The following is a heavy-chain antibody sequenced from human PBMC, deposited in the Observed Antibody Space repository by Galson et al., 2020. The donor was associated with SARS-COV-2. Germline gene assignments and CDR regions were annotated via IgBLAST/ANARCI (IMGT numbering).Heavy chain of an antibody. D-gene: IGHD3-3*01. V-gene: IGHV3-13*01. CDR2: IRVTGDS. J-gene: IGHJ6*02. Sequence: GGSLRLSCAVSGFTFNTYDMHWVRPITGKGLEWVSTIRVTGDSFYSGSVKGRFTVSRERAKNSLYLQMNNLRAGDTAVYYCARGAYYAFWSGYYSVDNYYGMDVWGQGTTVIVSS. CDR3: ARGAYYAFWSGYYSVDNYYGMDV. CDR1: GFTFNTYD.